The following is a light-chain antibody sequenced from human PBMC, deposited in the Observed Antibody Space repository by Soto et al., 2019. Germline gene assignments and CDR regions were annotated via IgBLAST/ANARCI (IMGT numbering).Light chain of an antibody. CDR2: NTN. V-gene: IGLV8-61*01. CDR1: SGSVSTSDY. J-gene: IGLJ3*02. Sequence: QAVVTQEPSFSVSPGGTVTLTCGLSSGSVSTSDYPSWYQQTPGQPPRTLIYNTNTRASGVPDRFSGSILGNKAALTITGAQADDESHYYCVLYMGSGVWLFGGGTKLTVL. CDR3: VLYMGSGVWL.